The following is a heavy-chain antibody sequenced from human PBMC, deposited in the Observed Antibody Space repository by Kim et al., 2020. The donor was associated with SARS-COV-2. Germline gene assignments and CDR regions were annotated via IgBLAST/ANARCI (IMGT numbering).Heavy chain of an antibody. J-gene: IGHJ3*02. CDR1: GGTFSNYA. Sequence: SLKVSCKSSGGTFSNYAISWVRQAPGQGLEWMGGIIPMFGRPDYAQRFQGRVTITADESTSTIYMDLSSLRFDDTAVYYCARASGPPYYYDSTSFSSPFNIWGQGTLVTVSP. D-gene: IGHD3-22*01. CDR3: ARASGPPYYYDSTSFSSPFNI. CDR2: IIPMFGRP. V-gene: IGHV1-69*13.